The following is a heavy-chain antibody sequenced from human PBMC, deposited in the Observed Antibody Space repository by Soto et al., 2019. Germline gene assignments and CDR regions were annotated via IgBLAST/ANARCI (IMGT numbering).Heavy chain of an antibody. CDR3: AMTQSVDDFWMERGWFDP. CDR2: IYYSGST. D-gene: IGHD3-3*01. CDR1: GGSISSSSYY. V-gene: IGHV4-39*01. J-gene: IGHJ5*02. Sequence: QLQLQESGPGLVKPSETLSLTCTVSGGSISSSSYYWGWIRQPPGKGLEWIGSIYYSGSTYYNPSLKSRRTIAVDTSKNQYSLKLGSVTAADTAVYYCAMTQSVDDFWMERGWFDPWGQGTLVTVSS.